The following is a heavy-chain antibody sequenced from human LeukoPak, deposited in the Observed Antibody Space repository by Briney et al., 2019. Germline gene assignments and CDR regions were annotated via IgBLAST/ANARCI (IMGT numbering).Heavy chain of an antibody. CDR1: GYTFTGYY. Sequence: SVKVSCKASGYTFTGYYMHWVRQAPGQGLEWMGRIIPILGIANYAQKFQGRVTITADKSTSTAYMELSSLRSEDTAVYYCARTYYGSGSYYNYYYYGMDVWGQGTTVTVSS. CDR3: ARTYYGSGSYYNYYYYGMDV. J-gene: IGHJ6*02. CDR2: IIPILGIA. D-gene: IGHD3-10*01. V-gene: IGHV1-69*02.